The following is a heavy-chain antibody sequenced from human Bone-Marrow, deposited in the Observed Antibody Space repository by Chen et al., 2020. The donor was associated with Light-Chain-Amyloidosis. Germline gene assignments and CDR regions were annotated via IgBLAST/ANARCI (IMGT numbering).Heavy chain of an antibody. CDR2: IYPDDSDA. V-gene: IGHV5-51*01. D-gene: IGHD5-12*01. CDR3: ARRRDGYNFDY. CDR1: GYTFPNYW. Sequence: EVQLEQSGPEVKKPGESLKISCKGSGYTFPNYWIGCVRQMPGKGLEWTVVIYPDDSDARYSPSFEGQVTISADKSITTAYLQWRSLKASDTAMYYCARRRDGYNFDYWGQGTLVTVSS. J-gene: IGHJ4*02.